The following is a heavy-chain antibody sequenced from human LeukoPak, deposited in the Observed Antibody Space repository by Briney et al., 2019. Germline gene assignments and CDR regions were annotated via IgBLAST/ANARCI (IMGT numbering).Heavy chain of an antibody. D-gene: IGHD2-21*01. Sequence: GGSLRLSCAASGFTFSNYWMHWVRQAPGKGLVWVSRINSDGINTSYADSVKGRFTISRDNSKNTLYLQLNGLRNEDTALYYCAKDRLLNCRGDCYIFDYWGQGTLVTVSS. J-gene: IGHJ4*02. CDR3: AKDRLLNCRGDCYIFDY. CDR2: INSDGINT. V-gene: IGHV3-74*01. CDR1: GFTFSNYW.